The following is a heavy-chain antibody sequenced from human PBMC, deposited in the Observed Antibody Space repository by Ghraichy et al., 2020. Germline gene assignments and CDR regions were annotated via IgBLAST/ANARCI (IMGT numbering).Heavy chain of an antibody. CDR2: IYYSGST. Sequence: SETLSLTCTVSGVSISSYYWSWIRQPPGKGLEWIGYIYYSGSTNYNPSLKSRVTISVDTSKNQFSLKLSSVTAADTAVYYCASAYYDSSGYYYSMHYWGQGTLVTVSS. CDR1: GVSISSYY. D-gene: IGHD3-22*01. V-gene: IGHV4-59*01. J-gene: IGHJ4*02. CDR3: ASAYYDSSGYYYSMHY.